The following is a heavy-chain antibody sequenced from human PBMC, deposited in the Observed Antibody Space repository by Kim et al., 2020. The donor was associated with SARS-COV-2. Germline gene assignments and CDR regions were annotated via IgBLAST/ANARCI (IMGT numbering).Heavy chain of an antibody. D-gene: IGHD2-21*01. CDR2: IIPVFGTT. Sequence: SVKVSCKASGDTFSNQAITWVRQAPGQGLEWMGAIIPVFGTTTYAPTFQGRITITADDFTGTVYLELTSLTSDDTAVYYCARDRRQSTARGYFFYYGLDVWGQGTTVSVSS. CDR3: ARDRRQSTARGYFFYYGLDV. V-gene: IGHV1-69*13. J-gene: IGHJ6*02. CDR1: GDTFSNQA.